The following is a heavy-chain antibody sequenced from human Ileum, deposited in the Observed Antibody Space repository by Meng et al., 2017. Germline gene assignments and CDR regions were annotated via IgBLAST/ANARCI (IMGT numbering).Heavy chain of an antibody. V-gene: IGHV3-23*01. Sequence: GGSLRLSCAASGFTLRSCAMNWVRQAPGKGLEWVSGVSTAGITYYADSVKGRFTISRDNSNNTVYLQMNSLRAEDTAIYYCAKGATFTRDSLDCRGQGALVTVSS. J-gene: IGHJ4*02. CDR2: VSTAGIT. D-gene: IGHD3/OR15-3a*01. CDR1: GFTLRSCA. CDR3: AKGATFTRDSLDC.